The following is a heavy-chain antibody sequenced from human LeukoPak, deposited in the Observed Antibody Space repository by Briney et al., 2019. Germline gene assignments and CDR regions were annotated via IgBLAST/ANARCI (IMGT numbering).Heavy chain of an antibody. CDR1: GFTFSTYG. J-gene: IGHJ4*02. V-gene: IGHV3-23*01. Sequence: GGSLRLSCTASGFTFSTYGMTWVRQAPGKGLEWVSAISGSGDTTYYADSVKGRFTISRDNSKSTLYLQMNSLRGEVTAVYYCAKDRGYWGQGTLVTVSS. CDR3: AKDRGY. CDR2: ISGSGDTT.